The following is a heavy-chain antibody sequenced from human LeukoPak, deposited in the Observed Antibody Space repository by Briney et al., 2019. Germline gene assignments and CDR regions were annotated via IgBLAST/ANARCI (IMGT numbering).Heavy chain of an antibody. J-gene: IGHJ4*02. CDR3: AGGHYPLEY. V-gene: IGHV4-4*07. Sequence: SETLSLTCSVSGGSINSGYWSWIRQPPGKGLVWIGLLYPSGSTNYNPSLKSRVTISVDTSRTQFSLKLSSMTAADTAVYYCAGGHYPLEYWGQGTLVTVSS. CDR2: LYPSGST. D-gene: IGHD1-26*01. CDR1: GGSINSGY.